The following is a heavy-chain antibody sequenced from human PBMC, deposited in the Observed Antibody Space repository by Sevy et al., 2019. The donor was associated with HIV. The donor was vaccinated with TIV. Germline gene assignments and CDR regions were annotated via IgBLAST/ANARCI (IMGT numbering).Heavy chain of an antibody. CDR2: ISSSGSTI. CDR3: ACLGESYAFDI. D-gene: IGHD3-16*01. J-gene: IGHJ3*02. V-gene: IGHV3-11*01. CDR1: GFTFSDYY. Sequence: GGSLRLSCAASGFTFSDYYMSWIRQAPGKGLEWVSYISSSGSTIYYVDSVKGRFTISRDNAKNSLYLQMNSLSAEDTAVYYCACLGESYAFDIWGQGTMVTVSS.